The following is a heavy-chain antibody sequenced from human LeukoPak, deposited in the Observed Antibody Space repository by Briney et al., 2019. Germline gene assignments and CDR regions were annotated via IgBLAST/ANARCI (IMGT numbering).Heavy chain of an antibody. Sequence: GGSLRLSCAASGFTFNTYAMPWLRQAPGKGLEWVAVISYDGSNKFYADSVKGRFTISRDNSKNTLYLQMNSLRAEDTAVYYCARDSARRYCSGGSCYYYGMDVWGQGTTVTVSS. CDR3: ARDSARRYCSGGSCYYYGMDV. CDR1: GFTFNTYA. V-gene: IGHV3-30*14. J-gene: IGHJ6*02. D-gene: IGHD2-15*01. CDR2: ISYDGSNK.